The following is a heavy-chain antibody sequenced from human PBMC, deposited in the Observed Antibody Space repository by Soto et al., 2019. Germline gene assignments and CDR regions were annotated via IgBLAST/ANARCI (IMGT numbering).Heavy chain of an antibody. Sequence: SETLSLTCTVSGGSISSGDYYWSWIRQPPGKGLEWIGYIYYSGSTYYNPSLKSRVTISVDTSKSQFSLKLSSVTAADTAVYYCARGYSLHYYDSSGYYPFDYWGQGTLVTVSS. CDR2: IYYSGST. J-gene: IGHJ4*02. CDR1: GGSISSGDYY. CDR3: ARGYSLHYYDSSGYYPFDY. D-gene: IGHD3-22*01. V-gene: IGHV4-30-4*01.